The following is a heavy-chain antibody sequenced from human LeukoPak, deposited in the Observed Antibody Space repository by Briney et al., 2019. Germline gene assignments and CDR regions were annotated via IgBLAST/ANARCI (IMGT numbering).Heavy chain of an antibody. J-gene: IGHJ6*03. Sequence: ASVKVSCKASVYTFTDYYMHWVRQAPGQGLEWMGWINPNSGGTDYTQKFQGRVTMTRDTSISTAYMELGRLTSDDTAVYYCARALRNYGDYYYYYMDVWGKGTTVTISS. V-gene: IGHV1-2*02. D-gene: IGHD4-17*01. CDR2: INPNSGGT. CDR3: ARALRNYGDYYYYYMDV. CDR1: VYTFTDYY.